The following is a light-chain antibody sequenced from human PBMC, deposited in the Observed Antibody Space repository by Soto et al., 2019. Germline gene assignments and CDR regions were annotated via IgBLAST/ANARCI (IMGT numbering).Light chain of an antibody. CDR3: QVWDISEHHYV. CDR2: DND. CDR1: DIGSKS. Sequence: SYELTQPPSVAVAPGQTAKITCGGDDIGSKSVHWYQHKPGQAPVLVVHDNDDRPSEIPARFSGSNSGNTATLTISRVEAGDEADFYCQVWDISEHHYVSRIGTKVTVL. V-gene: IGLV3-21*02. J-gene: IGLJ1*01.